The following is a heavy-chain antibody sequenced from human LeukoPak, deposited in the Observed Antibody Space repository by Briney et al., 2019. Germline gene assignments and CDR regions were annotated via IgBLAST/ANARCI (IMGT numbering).Heavy chain of an antibody. CDR2: IKQDGSEK. J-gene: IGHJ4*02. V-gene: IGHV3-7*01. CDR1: GFTFSSYS. D-gene: IGHD3-22*01. Sequence: AGGSLRLSCAASGFTFSSYSMNWVRQAPGKGLEWVANIKQDGSEKYYVDSVKGRFTISRDNAQNSLYLQMNSLRAEDTAVYYCASGGPHYYDTSGYYGIDYWGQGSLVTVSS. CDR3: ASGGPHYYDTSGYYGIDY.